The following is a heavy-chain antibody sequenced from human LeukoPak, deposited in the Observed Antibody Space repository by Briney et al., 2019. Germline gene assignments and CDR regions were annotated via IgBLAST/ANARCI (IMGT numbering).Heavy chain of an antibody. J-gene: IGHJ4*02. CDR1: GFTFSGYG. D-gene: IGHD2-15*01. CDR2: ISYDGSNK. CDR3: AKDGHYCSGGRCYGDYFHY. Sequence: WGSLRLSCAASGFTFSGYGMHWVRQAPGKGLEWVAVISYDGSNKLYADSVKGRFTISRDNSKNTLFLLMNSLRAEDTAVYYCAKDGHYCSGGRCYGDYFHYWGQGTLVTVSS. V-gene: IGHV3-30*18.